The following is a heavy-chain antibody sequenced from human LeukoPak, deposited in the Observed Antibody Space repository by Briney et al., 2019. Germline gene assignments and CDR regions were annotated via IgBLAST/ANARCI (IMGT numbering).Heavy chain of an antibody. D-gene: IGHD3-3*01. J-gene: IGHJ6*03. CDR1: GGSISSGDYY. V-gene: IGHV4-61*02. CDR2: IYTSGST. CDR3: ASGPDFWSGYSYYYYMDV. Sequence: PSETLSLTCTVSGGSISSGDYYWSWIRQPAGKGLEWIGRIYTSGSTSYNPSLKTRVTMSLDTSKNQFSLKMSSVTAADTAVYYCASGPDFWSGYSYYYYMDVWGKGTTVTVSS.